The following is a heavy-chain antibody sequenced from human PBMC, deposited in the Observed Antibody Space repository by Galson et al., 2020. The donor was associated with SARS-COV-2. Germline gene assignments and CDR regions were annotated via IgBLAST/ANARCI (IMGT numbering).Heavy chain of an antibody. J-gene: IGHJ4*02. CDR2: ISHTGGT. D-gene: IGHD6-19*01. Sequence: SETLSLTCGVSGVSVWGSYWTWIRQAPGKGLEWIAFISHTGGTKYNPTLNSRVTISLDKYTNKISLILMSVTAAETAIYYCARYPPDGWANFDYWGQGILVTVSP. CDR3: ARYPPDGWANFDY. V-gene: IGHV4-34*11. CDR1: GVSVWGSY.